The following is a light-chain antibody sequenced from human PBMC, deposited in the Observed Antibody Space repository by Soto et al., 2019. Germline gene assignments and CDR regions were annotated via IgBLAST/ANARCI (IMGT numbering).Light chain of an antibody. Sequence: DIQMTQSPSTLSASIGDRVTITCRASQSINKWLAWHQQKPGKAPKLLIYAASTLQSGVPSRFSGSGSGTDFTLTISSLQPEDFATYYCQQLESYPSTFGGGTKVDIK. CDR3: QQLESYPST. V-gene: IGKV1-5*01. CDR2: AAS. J-gene: IGKJ4*01. CDR1: QSINKW.